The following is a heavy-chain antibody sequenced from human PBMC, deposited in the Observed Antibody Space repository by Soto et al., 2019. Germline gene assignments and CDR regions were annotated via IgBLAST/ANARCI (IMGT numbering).Heavy chain of an antibody. CDR1: GFTFTRYS. CDR2: ISSTTNYI. V-gene: IGHV3-21*06. J-gene: IGHJ4*02. CDR3: ARESEDLTSNFDY. Sequence: VGSLRLSCAASGFTFTRYSMNRVRQAPGKGLEWVSSISSTTNYIYYGDSMKGRFTISRDNAKNSLYLEMNSLRAEDTAVYYCARESEDLTSNFDYWGQGTLVTVSS.